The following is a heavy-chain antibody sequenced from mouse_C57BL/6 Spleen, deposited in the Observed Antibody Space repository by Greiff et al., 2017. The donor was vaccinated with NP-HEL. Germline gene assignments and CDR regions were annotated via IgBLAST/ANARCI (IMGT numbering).Heavy chain of an antibody. J-gene: IGHJ4*01. D-gene: IGHD2-4*01. V-gene: IGHV7-3*01. CDR1: GFTFTDYY. CDR3: ARYLGLRYYAMDY. Sequence: EVKLVESGGGLVQPGGSLSLSCAASGFTFTDYYMSWVRQPPGKALEWLGFIRNKANGYTTEYSASVKGRFTISRDNSQSILYLQMNALRAEDSATYYCARYLGLRYYAMDYWGQRTSVTVSS. CDR2: IRNKANGYTT.